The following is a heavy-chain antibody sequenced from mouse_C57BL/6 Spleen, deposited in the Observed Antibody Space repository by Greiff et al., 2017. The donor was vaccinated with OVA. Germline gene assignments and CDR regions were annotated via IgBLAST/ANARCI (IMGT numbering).Heavy chain of an antibody. CDR1: GYSITSGYY. D-gene: IGHD1-1*01. Sequence: EVKLVESGPGLVKPSQSLSLTCSVTGYSITSGYYWNWIRQFPGNKLEWMGYISYDGSNNYNPSLKNLISITRDTSKNQFFLKLKSVTTEDTATYYCARGETVVAHFDYWGKGTTLTVSS. J-gene: IGHJ2*01. CDR3: ARGETVVAHFDY. CDR2: ISYDGSN. V-gene: IGHV3-6*01.